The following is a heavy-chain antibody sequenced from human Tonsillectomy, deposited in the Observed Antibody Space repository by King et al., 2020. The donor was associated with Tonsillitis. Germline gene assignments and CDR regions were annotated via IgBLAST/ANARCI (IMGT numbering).Heavy chain of an antibody. CDR2: MHYSGST. D-gene: IGHD5-24*01. Sequence: QLQESGPGLVKPSETLSLICTVSGGSIISSNYWGWIRQPPGKGLEWIGSMHYSGSTYYNPSLQSRVTRSVDTSKNQFSLRLSSVTAADTAVYYCARHGMATKCGYYFDYWGQGILVTVSS. CDR1: GGSIISSNY. CDR3: ARHGMATKCGYYFDY. V-gene: IGHV4-39*01. J-gene: IGHJ4*02.